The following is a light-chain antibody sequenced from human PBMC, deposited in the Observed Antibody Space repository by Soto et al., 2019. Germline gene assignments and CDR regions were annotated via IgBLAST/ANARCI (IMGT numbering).Light chain of an antibody. V-gene: IGLV1-44*01. CDR2: GSN. J-gene: IGLJ2*01. CDR3: AAWDDSLNGFVV. Sequence: QTVVTQPPSASGTPGQRVTISCSGSSSNVGSHTVNWYQQLPGTAPKLLIYGSNQRPSGVPDRFSCSKSGTSASLAISGLQSEDEADYYCAAWDDSLNGFVVFGGGTKLTVL. CDR1: SSNVGSHT.